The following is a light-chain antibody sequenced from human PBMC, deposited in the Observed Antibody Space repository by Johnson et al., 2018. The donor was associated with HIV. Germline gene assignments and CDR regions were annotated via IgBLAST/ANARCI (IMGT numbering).Light chain of an antibody. Sequence: VLTQPPSVSAAPGQTVNISCSGNVSNIESYFVSWYQQLPGAAPTLLIYEDNKRPSGIPDRFSGSKSGATATLSITGLQTGDEADYYCGIWDASLSPLYVFGTGTTITVL. V-gene: IGLV1-51*02. CDR3: GIWDASLSPLYV. CDR2: EDN. CDR1: VSNIESYF. J-gene: IGLJ1*01.